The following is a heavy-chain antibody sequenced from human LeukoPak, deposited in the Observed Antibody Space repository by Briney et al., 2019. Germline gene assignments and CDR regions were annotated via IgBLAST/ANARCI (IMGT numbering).Heavy chain of an antibody. V-gene: IGHV1-69*05. Sequence: SVKVSCKASGGTFSSYAISWVRQAPGQGLEWMGGIIPIFGTANYAQKFQGRVTITTDESTSTAYMELSSLRSEDTAVYYCARVLVYSQSGGPFDYWGQGTLVTVSS. CDR2: IIPIFGTA. CDR1: GGTFSSYA. D-gene: IGHD4-23*01. J-gene: IGHJ4*02. CDR3: ARVLVYSQSGGPFDY.